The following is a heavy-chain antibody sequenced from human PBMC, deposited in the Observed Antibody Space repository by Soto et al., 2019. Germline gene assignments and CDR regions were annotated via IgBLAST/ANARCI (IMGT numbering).Heavy chain of an antibody. Sequence: GGSLRLSCAASGFTFSSYGMHWVRQAPGKGLEWVAVISYDGSNKYYADSVKGRFTISRDNSKNTLYLQVNSLRAEDTAVYYCAKDWNSYGIYYFDYWGQGTLVTVSS. CDR2: ISYDGSNK. V-gene: IGHV3-30*18. J-gene: IGHJ4*02. CDR1: GFTFSSYG. D-gene: IGHD5-18*01. CDR3: AKDWNSYGIYYFDY.